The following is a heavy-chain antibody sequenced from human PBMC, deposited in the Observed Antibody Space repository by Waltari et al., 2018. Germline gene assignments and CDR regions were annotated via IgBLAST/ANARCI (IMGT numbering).Heavy chain of an antibody. Sequence: QVLLQESGPGLLKPSETLSLTCTVSGSSISRGYYWAWIRQPPGKGLEWMASIYHTGDTYQNPSLKSRVTISIDTSKNFFSLKLDSVTAADTAVYFCARATVGSTTTESFDIWGQGTLVSVSS. CDR2: IYHTGDT. V-gene: IGHV4-38-2*02. CDR1: GSSISRGYY. CDR3: ARATVGSTTTESFDI. J-gene: IGHJ3*02. D-gene: IGHD1-26*01.